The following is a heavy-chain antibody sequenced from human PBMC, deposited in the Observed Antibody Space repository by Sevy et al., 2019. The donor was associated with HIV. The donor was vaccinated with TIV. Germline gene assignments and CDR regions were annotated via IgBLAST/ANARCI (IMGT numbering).Heavy chain of an antibody. J-gene: IGHJ4*02. D-gene: IGHD6-13*01. CDR2: INQDGSTN. CDR3: ARAIAAAAGF. V-gene: IGHV3-7*01. CDR1: GFSFHAYW. Sequence: GGSLRLSCAGSGFSFHAYWMHWVRQAPGKGLEWLASINQDGSTNYYADSVKGRFTISRDNAKNIVYLQMNSLRPEDTGLYYCARAIAAAAGFWGQGTLVTVSS.